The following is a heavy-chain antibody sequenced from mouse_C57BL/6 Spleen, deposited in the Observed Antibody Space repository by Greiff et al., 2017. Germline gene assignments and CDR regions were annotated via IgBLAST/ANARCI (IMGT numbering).Heavy chain of an antibody. CDR3: TRWGTFAY. CDR2: IDPETGGT. D-gene: IGHD3-3*01. CDR1: GYTFTDYE. Sequence: QVHVKQSGAELVRPGASVTLSCKASGYTFTDYEMHWVKQTPVHGLEWIGAIDPETGGTAYNQKFKGKAILTADKSSSTAYMELRSLTSEDSAVYYCTRWGTFAYWGQGTLVTVSA. J-gene: IGHJ3*01. V-gene: IGHV1-15*01.